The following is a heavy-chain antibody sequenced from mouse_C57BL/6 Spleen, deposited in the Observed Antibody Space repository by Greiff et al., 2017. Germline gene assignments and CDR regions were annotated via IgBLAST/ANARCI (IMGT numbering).Heavy chain of an antibody. Sequence: VQLQQSGAELVRPGTSVKVSCKASGYAFTNYLIEWVKQRPGQGLEWIGVINPGSGGTNYNEKFKGKATLTADKSSSTAYMQLSSLTSEDSAVYFCARSRSSYDYDHYFDCWGQGTTLTVSS. CDR1: GYAFTNYL. CDR3: ARSRSSYDYDHYFDC. D-gene: IGHD2-4*01. V-gene: IGHV1-54*01. CDR2: INPGSGGT. J-gene: IGHJ2*01.